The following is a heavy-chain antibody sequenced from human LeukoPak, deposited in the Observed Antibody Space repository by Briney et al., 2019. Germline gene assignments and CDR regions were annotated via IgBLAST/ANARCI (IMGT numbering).Heavy chain of an antibody. Sequence: TGGSLRLSCAASGFTFSSYWMHWVRHAPGKGLVWVSRINSDGSSTSYADSVEGRFTISRDNAKNTLYLQMNSLRAEDTAVYYCASRIAVAGTGRPNYWGQGTLVTVSS. CDR1: GFTFSSYW. CDR2: INSDGSST. CDR3: ASRIAVAGTGRPNY. D-gene: IGHD6-19*01. V-gene: IGHV3-74*01. J-gene: IGHJ4*02.